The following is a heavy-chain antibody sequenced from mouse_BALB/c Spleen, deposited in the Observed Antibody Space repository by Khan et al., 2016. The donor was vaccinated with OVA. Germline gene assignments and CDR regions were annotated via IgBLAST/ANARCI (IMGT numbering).Heavy chain of an antibody. CDR1: GYSITSDYA. Sequence: EVQLVESGPGLVKPSQSLSLTCTVTGYSITSDYAWNWIRQFPGNKLEWMGYISYSGRTSSNPSLKSRISVTRDQSKNQFFLQLNSVTTEDTATYYCAMGRTYWGQGTLVTVSA. D-gene: IGHD4-1*01. J-gene: IGHJ3*01. CDR3: AMGRTY. V-gene: IGHV3-2*02. CDR2: ISYSGRT.